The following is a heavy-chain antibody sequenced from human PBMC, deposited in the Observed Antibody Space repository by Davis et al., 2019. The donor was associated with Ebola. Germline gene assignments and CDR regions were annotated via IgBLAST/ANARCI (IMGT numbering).Heavy chain of an antibody. Sequence: AASVKVSCKASGYTFTNYGITWVRQAPGQGLEWMGRINPNSGGTNYAQKFQGRVTMTRDTSISTAYMELSRLRSDDTAVYYCARGNNHYYHSTPDRGWFDPWGQGTLVTVSS. CDR1: GYTFTNYG. CDR2: INPNSGGT. J-gene: IGHJ5*02. V-gene: IGHV1-2*06. D-gene: IGHD3-22*01. CDR3: ARGNNHYYHSTPDRGWFDP.